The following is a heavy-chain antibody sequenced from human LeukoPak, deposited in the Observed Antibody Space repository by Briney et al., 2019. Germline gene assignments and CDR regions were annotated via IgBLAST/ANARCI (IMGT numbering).Heavy chain of an antibody. D-gene: IGHD2-21*02. CDR2: ISSSSNYI. CDR1: GFPFSTHS. CDR3: ARGPGVVTTG. J-gene: IGHJ4*02. Sequence: PGGSLRLSCAASGFPFSTHSLNWVRQAPGKGLEWVSSISSSSNYIYYADSVKGRFTISRDNAKNSLYLQMNSLRAEDTAVYYCARGPGVVTTGWGQGTLVTVSS. V-gene: IGHV3-21*01.